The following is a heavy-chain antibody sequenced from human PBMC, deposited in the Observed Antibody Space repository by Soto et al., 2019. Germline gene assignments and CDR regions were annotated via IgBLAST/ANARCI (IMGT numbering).Heavy chain of an antibody. CDR1: GFSLSSSAVGVG. V-gene: IGHV2-70*01. CDR3: ARVSLYDSSGFDAFDI. CDR2: IDWDDDK. D-gene: IGHD3-22*01. J-gene: IGHJ3*02. Sequence: SGPTLVNPTQTLTLTCTFSGFSLSSSAVGVGVSWIRQPPGKALEWLALIDWDDDKYYSTSLKTRLTISKDTSKNQVVLTMTNMDPVDTATYYCARVSLYDSSGFDAFDIWGQGTMVTVSS.